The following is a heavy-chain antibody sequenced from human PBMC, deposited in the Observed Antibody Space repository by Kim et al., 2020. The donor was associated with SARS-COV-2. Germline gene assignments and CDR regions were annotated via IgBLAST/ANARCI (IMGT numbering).Heavy chain of an antibody. CDR3: ARTPLFRAFDI. CDR2: IYYSGST. J-gene: IGHJ3*02. Sequence: SETLSLTCTVSGGSISSYYWSWIRKPPGKGLEWIGYIYYSGSTNYNPSLKSRVTISVDTSKNQFSLKLSSVTAADTAVYYCARTPLFRAFDIWGQGTMVTVSS. CDR1: GGSISSYY. V-gene: IGHV4-59*01. D-gene: IGHD3-10*01.